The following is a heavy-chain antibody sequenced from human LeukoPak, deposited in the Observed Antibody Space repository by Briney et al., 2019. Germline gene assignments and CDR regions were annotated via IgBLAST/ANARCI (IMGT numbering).Heavy chain of an antibody. CDR2: ISSSSSYI. V-gene: IGHV3-21*01. J-gene: IGHJ4*02. CDR3: ARGNTRSGWYLN. CDR1: GFTFSSYS. D-gene: IGHD6-19*01. Sequence: GGSLRLSCAASGFTFSSYSMNWVRQAPGKGLEWVSSISSSSSYIYYADSVKGRFTISRDNAKNSLYLQMNSLRAEDTAVYYCARGNTRSGWYLNWGQGTLVTVSS.